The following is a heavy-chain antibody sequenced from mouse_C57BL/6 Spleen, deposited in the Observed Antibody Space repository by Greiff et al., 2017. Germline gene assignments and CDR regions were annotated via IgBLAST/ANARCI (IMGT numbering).Heavy chain of an antibody. CDR1: GYTFTSYT. CDR2: INPSSGYT. CDR3: ARGFTTIAARWYFDY. V-gene: IGHV1-4*01. J-gene: IGHJ2*01. D-gene: IGHD1-1*01. Sequence: QVQLQQSGAELARPGASVKMSCKASGYTFTSYTMHWVKQRPGQGLEWIGYINPSSGYTKYNQKFKDKATLTADKSSSTAYMQLSSLTSEDSAVYYCARGFTTIAARWYFDYWGQGTTLTVSS.